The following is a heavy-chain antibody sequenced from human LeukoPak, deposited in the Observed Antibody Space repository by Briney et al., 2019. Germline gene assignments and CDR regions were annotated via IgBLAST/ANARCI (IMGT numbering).Heavy chain of an antibody. J-gene: IGHJ4*02. Sequence: PGGSLRLSCAASGFTFSNYAMSWVRQAPGKGLEWVSVISGSGGSTYYADSVKGRFTISRDNSKNTLYLQMNSLRAEDTAVYYCAKGTTMVRGVIITFDDWGQGTLVTVSS. D-gene: IGHD3-10*01. CDR3: AKGTTMVRGVIITFDD. CDR2: ISGSGGST. CDR1: GFTFSNYA. V-gene: IGHV3-23*01.